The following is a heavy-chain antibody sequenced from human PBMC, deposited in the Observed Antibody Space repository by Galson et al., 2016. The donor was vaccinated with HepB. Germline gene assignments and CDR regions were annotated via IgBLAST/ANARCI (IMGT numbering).Heavy chain of an antibody. CDR2: INGSGPTT. V-gene: IGHV3-23*01. Sequence: SLRLSCAASGFTFSTYAMAWVRQAPGRGLEWVATINGSGPTTYYSDSVKGRFTISRDNSKNTVYVQMNTLRAEDTAIYYCAISGSTRYDYPYWGQGTLVTVSS. CDR3: AISGSTRYDYPY. D-gene: IGHD5-12*01. J-gene: IGHJ4*02. CDR1: GFTFSTYA.